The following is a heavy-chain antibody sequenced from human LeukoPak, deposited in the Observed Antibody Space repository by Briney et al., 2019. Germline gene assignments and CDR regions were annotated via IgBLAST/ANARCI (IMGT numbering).Heavy chain of an antibody. CDR3: ERGSTYYYDSSGYSEKDY. V-gene: IGHV3-33*08. Sequence: GGSLRLSCAASGFTFSSYGMHWVRQAPGKGLEWVAVIWYDGSNKYYADSVKGRFTISRDNSKNTLYLQMNSLRAEDTAVYYCERGSTYYYDSSGYSEKDYWGQGTLVTVSS. D-gene: IGHD3-22*01. J-gene: IGHJ4*02. CDR1: GFTFSSYG. CDR2: IWYDGSNK.